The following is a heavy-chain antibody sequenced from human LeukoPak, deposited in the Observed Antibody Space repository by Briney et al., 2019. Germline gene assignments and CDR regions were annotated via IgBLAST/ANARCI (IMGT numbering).Heavy chain of an antibody. Sequence: GGSLRLSCAASGFTFSSYWVNWVRHAPGKGLVWVSRVNTDGSTTSYVDSVKGRFTISRDNAKNTLYLQMNSLGAEDTAVYYCARYSHGSSDYWGQGTLVTVSS. CDR1: GFTFSSYW. CDR3: ARYSHGSSDY. D-gene: IGHD6-6*01. CDR2: VNTDGSTT. J-gene: IGHJ4*02. V-gene: IGHV3-74*01.